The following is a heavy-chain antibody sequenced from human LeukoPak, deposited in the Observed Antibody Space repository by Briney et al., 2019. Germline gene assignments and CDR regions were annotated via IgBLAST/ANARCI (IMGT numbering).Heavy chain of an antibody. D-gene: IGHD1-26*01. J-gene: IGHJ6*03. Sequence: PGRSLRLSCAASGFTFSSYAMHWVRQAPGKGLEWVAVISYDGSNKYYADSVKGRFTISRDNSKNTLYLQMNSLRAEDTAVYYCAKDRELNYMDVWGKGTTVTVSS. V-gene: IGHV3-30-3*01. CDR1: GFTFSSYA. CDR3: AKDRELNYMDV. CDR2: ISYDGSNK.